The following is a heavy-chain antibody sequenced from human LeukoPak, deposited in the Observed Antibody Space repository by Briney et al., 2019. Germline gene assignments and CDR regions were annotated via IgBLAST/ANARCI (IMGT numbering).Heavy chain of an antibody. CDR2: MNPNSGNT. V-gene: IGHV1-8*01. CDR1: GYTFTSYD. Sequence: ASVKVSCKASGYTFTSYDINWVRQATGQGLEWMGWMNPNSGNTGYAQKFQGRVTMTRNTSISTAYMELSSLRSEDTAVYYCATAIPPYYDILTGYSDGTDYWGQGTLVTVSS. CDR3: ATAIPPYYDILTGYSDGTDY. D-gene: IGHD3-9*01. J-gene: IGHJ4*02.